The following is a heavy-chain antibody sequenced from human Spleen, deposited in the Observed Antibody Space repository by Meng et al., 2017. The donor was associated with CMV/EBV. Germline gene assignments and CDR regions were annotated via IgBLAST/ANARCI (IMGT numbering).Heavy chain of an antibody. CDR1: GYTFTGDY. V-gene: IGHV1-2*02. Sequence: KASGYTFTGDYMHWVRQAPGQGLEWMGWINPSSGGTNYAQKFQGRVTMTRDTSISTAYMELSRLRSDDTAVYYCAREGLRWRNWFDPWGQGTLVTVSS. J-gene: IGHJ5*02. CDR2: INPSSGGT. D-gene: IGHD4-23*01. CDR3: AREGLRWRNWFDP.